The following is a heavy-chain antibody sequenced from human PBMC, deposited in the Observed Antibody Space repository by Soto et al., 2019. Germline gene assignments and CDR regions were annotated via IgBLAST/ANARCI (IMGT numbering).Heavy chain of an antibody. CDR1: GGSISGGTW. CDR3: VRHGGFNLQY. V-gene: IGHV4-4*02. Sequence: QVQLQESGPGLVKPSETLSLTCAVSGGSISGGTWWSWVRQPPGKGLEWIGQIYHNENTEYNPSLESRVTISADKSKNQFSLRMSSVTAADTAVYYCVRHGGFNLQYWGQGALVTVSS. J-gene: IGHJ4*02. CDR2: IYHNENT. D-gene: IGHD3-10*01.